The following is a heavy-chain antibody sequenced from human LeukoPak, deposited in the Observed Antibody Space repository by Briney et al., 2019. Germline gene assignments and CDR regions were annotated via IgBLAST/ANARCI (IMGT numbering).Heavy chain of an antibody. D-gene: IGHD6-13*01. CDR2: INPNSGGT. Sequence: ASVKVSCKASGYTFRSYGISWVRQAPGQGLEWMGRINPNSGGTKYAQKFQGRVTMTTDTSINTAYLELSRLRSDDTAVYYCARGYSSSWLDYWGQGTLVTVSS. V-gene: IGHV1-2*06. CDR3: ARGYSSSWLDY. J-gene: IGHJ4*02. CDR1: GYTFRSYG.